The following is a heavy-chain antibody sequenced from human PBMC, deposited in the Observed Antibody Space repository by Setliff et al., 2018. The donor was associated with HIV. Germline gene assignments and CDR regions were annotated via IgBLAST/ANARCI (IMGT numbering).Heavy chain of an antibody. V-gene: IGHV4-39*07. J-gene: IGHJ6*03. Sequence: PSETLSLTCTVSGGSISSGSYYWNWIRQPPGKGLEWIGEINHSGSTNYNPSLKSRVTISVDTSKNQFSLKLSSVTAADTAVYYCARGVKDIVVVPAAIQANYYYYYMDVWGKGTTVTVSS. CDR1: GGSISSGSYY. CDR3: ARGVKDIVVVPAAIQANYYYYYMDV. CDR2: INHSGST. D-gene: IGHD2-2*02.